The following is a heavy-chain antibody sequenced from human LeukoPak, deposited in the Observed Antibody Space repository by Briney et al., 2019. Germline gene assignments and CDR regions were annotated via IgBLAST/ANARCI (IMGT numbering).Heavy chain of an antibody. D-gene: IGHD4-17*01. CDR3: AKAGIRKVTTPGNYFDY. J-gene: IGHJ4*02. V-gene: IGHV3-23*01. Sequence: GGSLRLSCAASGFTFSGYAINWVRQAPGKGLEWVSSISGSGRSTYYADSVKGRFTISRENPNNTLSLQMSSLRAEDTAIYYCAKAGIRKVTTPGNYFDYWGQGTLVTVSS. CDR2: ISGSGRST. CDR1: GFTFSGYA.